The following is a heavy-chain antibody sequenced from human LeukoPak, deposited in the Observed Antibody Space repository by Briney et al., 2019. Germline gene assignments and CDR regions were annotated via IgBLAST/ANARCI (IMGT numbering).Heavy chain of an antibody. CDR2: IYYSGST. D-gene: IGHD5-24*01. V-gene: IGHV4-59*04. J-gene: IGHJ4*02. CDR3: ARREDGRYTIDY. Sequence: PGGSLRLSCAASGFTFSSYAMSWVRQPPGKGLEWIGYIYYSGSTYYNPSLKSRVTISVDTSKNQFSLKLSSVTAADTAVYYCARREDGRYTIDYWGQGTLVTVSS. CDR1: GFTFSSYA.